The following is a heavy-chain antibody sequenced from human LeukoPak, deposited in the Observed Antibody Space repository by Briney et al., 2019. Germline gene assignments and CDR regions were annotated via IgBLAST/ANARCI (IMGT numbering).Heavy chain of an antibody. J-gene: IGHJ6*02. CDR3: ARYRPYFGDTMVRSPGYYYGMDV. Sequence: PSENLSLTCIVSGGSIGNYYWTWIRQPPRRGLEWIGFIHSSGSTNYNPSLKSRVTISVDTSKNQFSLKLSSVTAADTAVYYCARYRPYFGDTMVRSPGYYYGMDVWGQGTTVTVSS. CDR1: GGSIGNYY. CDR2: IHSSGST. V-gene: IGHV4-59*08. D-gene: IGHD3-10*01.